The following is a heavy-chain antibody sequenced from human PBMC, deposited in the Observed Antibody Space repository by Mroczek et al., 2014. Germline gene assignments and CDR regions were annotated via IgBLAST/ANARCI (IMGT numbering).Heavy chain of an antibody. J-gene: IGHJ5*02. CDR2: INHSGST. V-gene: IGHV4-34*01. CDR3: ARAVGTAVVPARPGPYNWFDP. Sequence: QVQLQESGAGLLKPSETLSLTCAVYGGSFSGYYWSWIRQPPGKGLEWIGEINHSGSTNYNPSLKSRVTISVDTSKNQFSLKLSSVTAADTAVYYCARAVGTAVVPARPGPYNWFDPVGPGNPGHRLL. D-gene: IGHD2-2*01. CDR1: GGSFSGYY.